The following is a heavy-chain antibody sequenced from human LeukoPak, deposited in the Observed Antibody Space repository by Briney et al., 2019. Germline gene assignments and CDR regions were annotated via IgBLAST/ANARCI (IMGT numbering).Heavy chain of an antibody. J-gene: IGHJ4*02. D-gene: IGHD3-22*01. V-gene: IGHV3-30-3*01. Sequence: GRSRRLSCAASGFTFSSYAMHWVRQAPGKGLEWVAVISYDGSNKYYADSVKGRFTISRDNSKNTLYLQMNSLRAEDTSVYYCARDPLYDSNGYYEYYFDYWGQGTLVTVSS. CDR3: ARDPLYDSNGYYEYYFDY. CDR2: ISYDGSNK. CDR1: GFTFSSYA.